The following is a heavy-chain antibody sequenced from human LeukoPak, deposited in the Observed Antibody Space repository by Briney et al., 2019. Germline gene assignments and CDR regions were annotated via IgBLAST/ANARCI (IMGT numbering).Heavy chain of an antibody. Sequence: KPSETLSLTCTVSGGSISSYYWSWIRQPPGKGLEWIGYIYYSGSTNYNPSLKSRVTISVDTSKNQFSLKLSSVTAADTAVYYCARDPFTWYFDLWGRGTLVTVSS. D-gene: IGHD3-10*01. CDR2: IYYSGST. V-gene: IGHV4-59*01. CDR3: ARDPFTWYFDL. CDR1: GGSISSYY. J-gene: IGHJ2*01.